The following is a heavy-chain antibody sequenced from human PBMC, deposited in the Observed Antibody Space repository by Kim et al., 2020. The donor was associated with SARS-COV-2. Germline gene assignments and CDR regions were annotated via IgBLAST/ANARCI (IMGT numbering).Heavy chain of an antibody. Sequence: RYSPSFQGQVTISADKSISTAYLQWSSLKASDTAMYYCARHSNIYRAFDIWGQGTMVTVSS. CDR3: ARHSNIYRAFDI. J-gene: IGHJ3*02. D-gene: IGHD2-2*02. V-gene: IGHV5-51*01.